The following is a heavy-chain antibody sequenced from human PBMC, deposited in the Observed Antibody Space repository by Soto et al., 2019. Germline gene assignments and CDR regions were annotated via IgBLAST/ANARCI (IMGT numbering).Heavy chain of an antibody. Sequence: EASVKVSCKASGYTFTSYGISWVRQAPGQGLEWMGWISAYNGNTNYAQKLQGRVTMTTDTSTSTAYMELRSLRSDDTAVYYCARGPNYDFWSGYYFHHAFDIWGQGTMVTVSS. D-gene: IGHD3-3*01. CDR2: ISAYNGNT. CDR1: GYTFTSYG. J-gene: IGHJ3*02. CDR3: ARGPNYDFWSGYYFHHAFDI. V-gene: IGHV1-18*01.